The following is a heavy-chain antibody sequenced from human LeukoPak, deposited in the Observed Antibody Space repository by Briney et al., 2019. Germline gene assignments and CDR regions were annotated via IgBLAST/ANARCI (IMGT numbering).Heavy chain of an antibody. Sequence: SETLSLTCTVSGGSIRSYYWNWIRQPPGKGLEWIGHICYSGSTNYNPSLKSRVTISVDTSKNQFSLKLSSVTAADTAVYYCARHRGDSSSWYFQHWGQGTLVTVS. CDR1: GGSIRSYY. J-gene: IGHJ1*01. D-gene: IGHD6-6*01. CDR3: ARHRGDSSSWYFQH. V-gene: IGHV4-59*08. CDR2: ICYSGST.